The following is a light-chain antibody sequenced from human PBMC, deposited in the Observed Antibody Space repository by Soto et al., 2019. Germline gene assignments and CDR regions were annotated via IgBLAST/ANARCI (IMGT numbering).Light chain of an antibody. CDR2: GAS. CDR1: PSVPSDY. Sequence: LVLTQSLGTLSLSPGESYTLSGRASPSVPSDYLAWYHQRPGQAPRLLIYGASNRATGTPDRFSGSGSGTDFTLTISSLEPEEFAVYYCQHRRNWPLTVGRGNKVDIK. CDR3: QHRRNWPLT. V-gene: IGKV3D-20*02. J-gene: IGKJ4*01.